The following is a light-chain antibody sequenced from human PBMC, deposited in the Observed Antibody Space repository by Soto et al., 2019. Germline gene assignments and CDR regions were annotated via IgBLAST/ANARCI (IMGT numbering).Light chain of an antibody. CDR2: AAS. V-gene: IGKV1-8*01. CDR3: QQYYSYPRT. CDR1: QGISSY. Sequence: IRMTQSPSSFSSSTGDRVTITCRSSQGISSYLAWYQQKPGKAPKLLIYAASTLQSGVPSRFSGSGSGTDFTLTISCLQSEDFATYYCQQYYSYPRTFGQGTKVDI. J-gene: IGKJ1*01.